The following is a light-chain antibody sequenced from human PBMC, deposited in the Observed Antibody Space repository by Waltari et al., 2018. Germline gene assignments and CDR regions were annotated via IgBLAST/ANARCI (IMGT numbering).Light chain of an antibody. CDR2: RSD. CDR3: ASWDDSLNGHWV. CDR1: ASNIGGNP. J-gene: IGLJ3*02. Sequence: QSVLTQPPSASGTPGQRVTLSCSGSASNIGGNPVNWYQQLPGKAPKLLIYRSDQRPSGVPDRFSASKTGTSASLAISGLQSEDEADYFCASWDDSLNGHWVFGGGTKVTVL. V-gene: IGLV1-44*01.